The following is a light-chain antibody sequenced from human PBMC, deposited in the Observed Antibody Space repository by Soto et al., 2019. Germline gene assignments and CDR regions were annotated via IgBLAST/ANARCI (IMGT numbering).Light chain of an antibody. V-gene: IGLV2-14*01. J-gene: IGLJ1*01. Sequence: QSALTQTASVSGSPGQSITISCTGTSSDVGAYNFVSWYQQYPGKAPKVMIYEVNNRPSGVSNRFSGSKSGNTASLTISGLQAEDEADYYCSSFTRSSTYGFGSGTKLTVL. CDR3: SSFTRSSTYG. CDR1: SSDVGAYNF. CDR2: EVN.